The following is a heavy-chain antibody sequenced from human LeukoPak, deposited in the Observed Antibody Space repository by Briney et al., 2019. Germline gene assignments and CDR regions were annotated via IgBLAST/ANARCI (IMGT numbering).Heavy chain of an antibody. CDR3: AKVLTYYPGSGSYYPDF. CDR1: GFTFKNFG. J-gene: IGHJ4*02. D-gene: IGHD3-10*01. Sequence: GGSLRLSCAASGFTFKNFGMHWVRQAPGKGLEWVAFIRYDRSNKYYADSVRGRFTISRDNSKNVLDLQLNSLRPEDTAFYYCAKVLTYYPGSGSYYPDFWGQGTLVTVSS. CDR2: IRYDRSNK. V-gene: IGHV3-30*02.